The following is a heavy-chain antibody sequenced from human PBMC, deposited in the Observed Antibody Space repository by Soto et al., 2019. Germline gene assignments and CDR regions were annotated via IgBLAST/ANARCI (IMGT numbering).Heavy chain of an antibody. CDR3: AIQSGPAAMGLGY. V-gene: IGHV1-69*02. J-gene: IGHJ4*02. D-gene: IGHD2-2*01. CDR1: GGTFSSYT. Sequence: QVQLVQSGAEVKKPGSSVKVSCKASGGTFSSYTISWVRQAPGQGLEWMGRIIPILGIANYAQKFQGRVTITADKSTSTAYMARSSLRSEDTAVYYCAIQSGPAAMGLGYWGQGTLVTVSS. CDR2: IIPILGIA.